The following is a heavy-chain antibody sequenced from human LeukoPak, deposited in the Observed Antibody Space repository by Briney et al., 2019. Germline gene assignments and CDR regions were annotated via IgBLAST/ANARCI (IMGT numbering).Heavy chain of an antibody. J-gene: IGHJ4*02. Sequence: GESLKISFKGSGYSFTSYWIGWVRQMPGKGLEWMGIIYPGDSYTIYNPSFQGQVTISADKSISTAYLQWSSLKASDTAIYYCARVEMATKPTYYFDYWGQGTLVTVSS. CDR3: ARVEMATKPTYYFDY. CDR1: GYSFTSYW. V-gene: IGHV5-51*01. D-gene: IGHD5-24*01. CDR2: IYPGDSYT.